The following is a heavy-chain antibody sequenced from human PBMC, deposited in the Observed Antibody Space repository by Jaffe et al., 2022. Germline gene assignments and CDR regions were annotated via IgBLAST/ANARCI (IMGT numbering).Heavy chain of an antibody. J-gene: IGHJ4*02. CDR2: IKSKTDGGTT. V-gene: IGHV3-15*01. Sequence: EVQLVESGGGLVKPGGSLRLSCAASGFTFSNAWMSWVRQAPGKGLEWVGRIKSKTDGGTTDYAAPVKGRFTISRDDSKNTLYLQMNSLKTEDTAVYYCTTGTIVVVVAATHPDYWGQGTLVTVSS. CDR3: TTGTIVVVVAATHPDY. CDR1: GFTFSNAW. D-gene: IGHD2-15*01.